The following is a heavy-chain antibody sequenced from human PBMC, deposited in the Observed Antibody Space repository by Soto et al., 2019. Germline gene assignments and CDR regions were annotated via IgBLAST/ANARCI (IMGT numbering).Heavy chain of an antibody. CDR2: ISYDGSNK. CDR1: GFTFSSYA. J-gene: IGHJ3*02. V-gene: IGHV3-30-3*01. D-gene: IGHD3-3*01. Sequence: PGGSLRLSCAASGFTFSSYAMSWVRQAPGKGLEWVAVISYDGSNKYYADSVKGRFTISRDNSKNTLYLQMNSLRAEDTAVYYCARAQNYDFWSGSPYDAFDIWGQGTMVTVSS. CDR3: ARAQNYDFWSGSPYDAFDI.